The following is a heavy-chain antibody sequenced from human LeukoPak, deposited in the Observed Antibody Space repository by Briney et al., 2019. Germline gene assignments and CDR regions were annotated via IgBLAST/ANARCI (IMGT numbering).Heavy chain of an antibody. CDR1: GGTFSSYA. D-gene: IGHD2-15*01. J-gene: IGHJ4*02. CDR2: IIPILGTA. CDR3: ARARDIVVVVAAPYDY. V-gene: IGHV1-69*01. Sequence: SVKVSCKASGGTFSSYAISWVRQAPGQGLEWMGGIIPILGTANYAQKFQGRVTITADESTSTAYMELSSLRSEDTAVYYCARARDIVVVVAAPYDYWGQGTLVTVSS.